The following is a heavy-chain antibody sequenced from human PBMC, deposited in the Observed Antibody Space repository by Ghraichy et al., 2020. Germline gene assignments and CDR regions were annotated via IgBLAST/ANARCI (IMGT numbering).Heavy chain of an antibody. J-gene: IGHJ6*02. CDR1: GFTFDDCT. CDR3: AKGIGGLYYDGMDV. D-gene: IGHD3-16*01. CDR2: VSWDGGST. V-gene: IGHV3-43*01. Sequence: GGSLRLSCAASGFTFDDCTMHWVRQAPGKGLEWVSLVSWDGGSTFSADSVKGRFTISRDNTGNSLYLQMNSLRTDDTALYFCAKGIGGLYYDGMDVWGQGTTVTVSS.